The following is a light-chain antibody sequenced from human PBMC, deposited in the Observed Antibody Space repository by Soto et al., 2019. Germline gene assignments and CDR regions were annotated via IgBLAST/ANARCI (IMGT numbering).Light chain of an antibody. V-gene: IGKV3-15*01. J-gene: IGKJ1*01. CDR2: GAS. CDR3: QHYNNGPR. CDR1: QTINNN. Sequence: ETVMTQSPATLSVSPGEGATLSCRASQTINNNLAWYQQKPGQAPRILIYGASRRATGVPARFSGSGPGTEFTLTISSLKSEDFAVYYCQHYNNGPRFGQGTKVDIK.